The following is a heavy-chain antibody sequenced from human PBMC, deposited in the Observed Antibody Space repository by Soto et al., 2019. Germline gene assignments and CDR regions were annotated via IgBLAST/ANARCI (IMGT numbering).Heavy chain of an antibody. D-gene: IGHD4-4*01. Sequence: SGPTLVNPTQTLTLTCTFSGFSLSTSGVGVGWIRQPPGKALEWLALIYWDDDKRHRPYLKSRLTITKDTSKNQVVLTMTNLDPVDTATYYCAHIPRNMTTVNYFDYWGQGTLVTVSS. CDR1: GFSLSTSGVG. V-gene: IGHV2-5*02. J-gene: IGHJ4*02. CDR2: IYWDDDK. CDR3: AHIPRNMTTVNYFDY.